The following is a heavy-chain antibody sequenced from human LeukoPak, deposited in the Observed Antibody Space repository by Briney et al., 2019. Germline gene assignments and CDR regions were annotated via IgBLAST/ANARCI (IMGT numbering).Heavy chain of an antibody. CDR3: AREGRGGYCSSTSCPAPRPDY. D-gene: IGHD2-2*01. V-gene: IGHV3-33*08. J-gene: IGHJ4*02. Sequence: GGSLRLSCAASGFTVSSNYMSWVRQAPGKGLEWVAVIWYDGSNKYYADSVKGRFTISRDNSKNTLYLQMNSLRAEDTAVYYCAREGRGGYCSSTSCPAPRPDYWGQGTLVTVSS. CDR2: IWYDGSNK. CDR1: GFTVSSNY.